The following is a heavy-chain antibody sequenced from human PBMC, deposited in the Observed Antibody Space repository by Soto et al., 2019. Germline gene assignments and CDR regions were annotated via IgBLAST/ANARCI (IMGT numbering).Heavy chain of an antibody. CDR3: ARAIGQLERTGENYYYYMDV. Sequence: GGSLRLSCAASGFTFSSYSMNWVRQAPGKGLEWVSSISSSSSYIYYADSVKGRFTISRDNAKNSLYLQMNSLRAEDTAVYYCARAIGQLERTGENYYYYMDVWGKGTTVTVSS. J-gene: IGHJ6*03. V-gene: IGHV3-21*01. CDR1: GFTFSSYS. CDR2: ISSSSSYI. D-gene: IGHD1-1*01.